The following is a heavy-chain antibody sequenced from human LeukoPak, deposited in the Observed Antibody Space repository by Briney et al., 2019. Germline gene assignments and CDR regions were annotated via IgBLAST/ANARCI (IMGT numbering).Heavy chain of an antibody. J-gene: IGHJ4*02. CDR1: GDTVSSNSAT. CDR2: TFYRSKWYG. V-gene: IGHV6-1*01. D-gene: IGHD2-8*01. Sequence: SQTLSLTCAISGDTVSSNSATWIWIRQSPSRGLEWLGRTFYRSKWYGDYAVSVKSRITINPDTSKNQFSLYLSSVTPDDTAIYYCARTSPTKGFDYWGQGTLVTVSS. CDR3: ARTSPTKGFDY.